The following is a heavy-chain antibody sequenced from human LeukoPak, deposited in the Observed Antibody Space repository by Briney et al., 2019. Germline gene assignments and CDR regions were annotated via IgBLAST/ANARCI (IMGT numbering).Heavy chain of an antibody. J-gene: IGHJ4*02. V-gene: IGHV3-23*01. CDR3: AESGLNRFDY. CDR1: GFTFSSYA. Sequence: GGSLRLSCAASGFTFSSYAMSWVRQAPGKGLEWVSTISGSGGSTNHADSVKGRFTISRDDSKNTLYLQMNSLRAEDTAVYYCAESGLNRFDYWGQGTLVTVSS. D-gene: IGHD2-15*01. CDR2: ISGSGGST.